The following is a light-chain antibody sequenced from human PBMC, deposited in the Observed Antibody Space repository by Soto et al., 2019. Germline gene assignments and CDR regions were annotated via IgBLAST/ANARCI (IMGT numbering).Light chain of an antibody. CDR3: QHLKTYPFS. CDR1: QGISSA. Sequence: AIQLTQSPSSLSASVGDRVSITCRARQGISSALAWYQHKPGKAPKILIYDASSLQSGVPSRFSGSESGTECTLTISSLQPEDFATYYCQHLKTYPFSFGQGTRLEIK. J-gene: IGKJ5*01. V-gene: IGKV1-13*02. CDR2: DAS.